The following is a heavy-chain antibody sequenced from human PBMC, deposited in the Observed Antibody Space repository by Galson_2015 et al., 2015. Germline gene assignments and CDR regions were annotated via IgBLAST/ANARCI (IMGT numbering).Heavy chain of an antibody. D-gene: IGHD2-15*01. CDR1: GFTFSSYS. J-gene: IGHJ5*02. CDR2: ISSSSSYI. V-gene: IGHV3-21*01. CDR3: ARVCRGGGCYPGT. Sequence: SLRLSCAASGFTFSSYSMNWVRQAPGKGLEWVSSISSSSSYIYYADSVKGRFTISRDNAKNSLYLQMNSLRAEDTAVYYCARVCRGGGCYPGTWGQGTLVTVSS.